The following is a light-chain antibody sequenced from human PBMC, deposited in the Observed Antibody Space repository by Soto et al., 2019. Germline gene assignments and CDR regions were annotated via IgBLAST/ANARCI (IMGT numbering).Light chain of an antibody. V-gene: IGLV2-14*03. J-gene: IGLJ3*02. CDR2: DVS. CDR1: SSDVGAYNY. Sequence: QSALTQPASVSGSPGQSITISCTGTSSDVGAYNYVSWYQHHPGKAPKLMIYDVSNRPSGVSNRFSGSKSGNTASLTISGLQAEDEADYYCSSYTSGSTLGVFGGGTKLTVL. CDR3: SSYTSGSTLGV.